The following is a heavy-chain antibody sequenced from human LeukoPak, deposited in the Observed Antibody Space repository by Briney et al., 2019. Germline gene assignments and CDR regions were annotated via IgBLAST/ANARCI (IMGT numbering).Heavy chain of an antibody. CDR3: ARAAYRSNSEFDY. J-gene: IGHJ4*02. V-gene: IGHV4-59*01. CDR2: IYYSGST. D-gene: IGHD2-2*01. Sequence: SETLSLTCTVSGGSLSNYYWSWIRQPPGKGLEWIGSIYYSGSTDYNPSLKSRVTISLDASKNQFSLRLRSVTAADTAVYYCARAAYRSNSEFDYWGQGTLVTVSS. CDR1: GGSLSNYY.